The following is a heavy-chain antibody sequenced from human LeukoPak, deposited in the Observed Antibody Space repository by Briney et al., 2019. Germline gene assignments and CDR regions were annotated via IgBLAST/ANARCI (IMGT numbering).Heavy chain of an antibody. V-gene: IGHV3-23*01. J-gene: IGHJ4*02. D-gene: IGHD4-17*01. CDR3: AQEIRPNDY. CDR1: GFTFSSFA. CDR2: ITISGDNT. Sequence: GGSLRLSCAASGFTFSSFAMSWVRQAPGKGLEWVSSITISGDNTLYADSVKGRFTISRDNSKNTLYLQMNSLRVEDTAVYYCAQEIRPNDYWGQGTLVTVSS.